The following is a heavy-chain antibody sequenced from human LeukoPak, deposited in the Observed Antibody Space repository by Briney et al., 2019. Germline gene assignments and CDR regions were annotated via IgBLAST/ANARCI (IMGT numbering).Heavy chain of an antibody. CDR3: AKSGPLGYCSGGSCEREDY. J-gene: IGHJ4*02. V-gene: IGHV3-23*01. CDR1: GFTFSSYA. Sequence: PGGSLRLSCAASGFTFSSYAMSWVRQAPGKGLEWVSAISGSGGSTYYADSVKGRFTISRDNSKNTLYLQMNSLRAEDTAVYYCAKSGPLGYCSGGSCEREDYWGQGTLVTVSS. D-gene: IGHD2-15*01. CDR2: ISGSGGST.